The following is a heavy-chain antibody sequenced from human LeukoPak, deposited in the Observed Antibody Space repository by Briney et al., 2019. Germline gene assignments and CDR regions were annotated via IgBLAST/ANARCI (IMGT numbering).Heavy chain of an antibody. CDR1: GFTFSSDA. CDR2: ISGGGDRT. J-gene: IGHJ4*02. V-gene: IGHV3-23*01. CDR3: AKDQRLLPPCYDSSGYYADY. Sequence: GGSLSLSCAASGFTFSSDAMSWVRQAPGKGLEWVSRISGGGDRTYYADSVKGRFTISRDNSKNTLYLQMNSLRAEDTAVYYCAKDQRLLPPCYDSSGYYADYWGQGTLVTVSS. D-gene: IGHD3-22*01.